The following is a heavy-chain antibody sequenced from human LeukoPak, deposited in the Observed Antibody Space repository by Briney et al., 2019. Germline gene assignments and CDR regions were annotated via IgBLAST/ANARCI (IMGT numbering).Heavy chain of an antibody. CDR3: ARGQEITNYFDY. Sequence: SVKVSCKASGGTFSSYAISWVRQAPGQGLEWMGGIIPIFGTANYAQKFQGRVTITTDESTSTAYMELSSLRSEDTAVYYCARGQEITNYFDYWGQGTLVTVSS. V-gene: IGHV1-69*05. CDR1: GGTFSSYA. D-gene: IGHD1-20*01. J-gene: IGHJ4*02. CDR2: IIPIFGTA.